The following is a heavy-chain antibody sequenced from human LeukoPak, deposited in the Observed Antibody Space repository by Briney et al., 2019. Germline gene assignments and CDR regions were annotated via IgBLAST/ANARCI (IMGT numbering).Heavy chain of an antibody. D-gene: IGHD3-22*01. J-gene: IGHJ5*02. CDR1: GGSISSYY. CDR3: ARQNLLNYYDSSGYYYSPLFSRWFDP. V-gene: IGHV4-4*09. CDR2: IYTSGST. Sequence: PSETLSLTCTVSGGSISSYYWSWIRQPPGKGLEWIGYIYTSGSTNYNPSLKSRVTIPVDTSKNQFSLKLSSVTAADTAVYYCARQNLLNYYDSSGYYYSPLFSRWFDPWGQGTLVTVSS.